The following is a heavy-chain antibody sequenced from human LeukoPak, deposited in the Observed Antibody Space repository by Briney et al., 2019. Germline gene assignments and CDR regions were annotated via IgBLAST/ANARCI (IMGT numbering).Heavy chain of an antibody. V-gene: IGHV3-23*01. CDR1: GFTFSNYA. CDR3: AKDLRQWPQYFDY. Sequence: GRSLRLSCAASGFTFSNYAMSWVRQAPGRGLEWVSAISGGGGGTYYADSVTGRFTISRDNSKNTLYLQMNSLRGEDTAVYYCAKDLRQWPQYFDYWGQGTLVTVSS. J-gene: IGHJ4*02. CDR2: ISGGGGGT. D-gene: IGHD6-19*01.